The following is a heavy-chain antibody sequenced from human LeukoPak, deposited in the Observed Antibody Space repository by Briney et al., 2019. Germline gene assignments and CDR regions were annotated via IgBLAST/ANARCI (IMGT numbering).Heavy chain of an antibody. D-gene: IGHD3-16*01. CDR2: INHSGST. Sequence: ETLSLTCAVYGGSFSGYYWSWIRQPPGKGLEWIGEINHSGSTNYNPSLKSRVTISVDTSKNQFSLKLSSVTAADTAVYYCARETSQKGAHYMDVWGKGTTVTVSS. J-gene: IGHJ6*03. CDR1: GGSFSGYY. CDR3: ARETSQKGAHYMDV. V-gene: IGHV4-34*01.